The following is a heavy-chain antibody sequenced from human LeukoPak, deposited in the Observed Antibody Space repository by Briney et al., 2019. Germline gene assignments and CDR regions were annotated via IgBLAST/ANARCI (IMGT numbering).Heavy chain of an antibody. CDR2: MNPNSGNT. J-gene: IGHJ5*02. Sequence: ASVKVSCKASGYTFTSYDINWVRQATGQGLEWMGWMNPNSGNTGYAQKFQGRVTITRNTSISTAYMELSSLRSEDTAVYYCARGKRSRDDWFDPWGQGTLVTVSS. CDR1: GYTFTSYD. D-gene: IGHD1-1*01. CDR3: ARGKRSRDDWFDP. V-gene: IGHV1-8*03.